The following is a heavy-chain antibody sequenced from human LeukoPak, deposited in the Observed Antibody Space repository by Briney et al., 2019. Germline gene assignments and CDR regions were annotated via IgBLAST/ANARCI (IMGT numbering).Heavy chain of an antibody. V-gene: IGHV4-4*07. J-gene: IGHJ3*02. Sequence: PSETLSLTCTVSGGSVRSYYWSWIRQPAGKGLEWIGRIYASGSTNYNPSLKSRVTMSADTSKNQFSLKLTSVTAADTAVYYCARARAYIYDSSSYYSDAFDIWGQGTMVTVSS. CDR1: GGSVRSYY. CDR2: IYASGST. CDR3: ARARAYIYDSSSYYSDAFDI. D-gene: IGHD3-22*01.